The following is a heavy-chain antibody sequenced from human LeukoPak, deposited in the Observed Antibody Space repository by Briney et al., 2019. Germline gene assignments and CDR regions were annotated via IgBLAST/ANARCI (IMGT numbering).Heavy chain of an antibody. Sequence: SETLSLTCAVSGGSISSYYWSWVRQPAGKGLEWIGRIYTSGSTNYNPSLKSRVTMSVDTSNNQFALKLSSVPAADTAVSYCARVIAVGAFDIWGQKTMVTVSS. D-gene: IGHD6-19*01. CDR3: ARVIAVGAFDI. CDR1: GGSISSYY. J-gene: IGHJ3*02. V-gene: IGHV4-4*07. CDR2: IYTSGST.